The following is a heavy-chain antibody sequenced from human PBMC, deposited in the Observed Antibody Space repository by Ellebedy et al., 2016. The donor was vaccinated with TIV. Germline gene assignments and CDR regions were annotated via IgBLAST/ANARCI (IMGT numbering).Heavy chain of an antibody. V-gene: IGHV3-33*01. D-gene: IGHD6-13*01. CDR1: GFTFSNHG. Sequence: GESLKISCAASGFTFSNHGMHWVRQAPVKGLEWLAIIWFDGSQAFYADSVNGRFTISRDNSENTLYLQMDSLRAEDTAVYYCARDQGHRTAVVGTNADYWGQGTLVTVSS. J-gene: IGHJ4*02. CDR3: ARDQGHRTAVVGTNADY. CDR2: IWFDGSQA.